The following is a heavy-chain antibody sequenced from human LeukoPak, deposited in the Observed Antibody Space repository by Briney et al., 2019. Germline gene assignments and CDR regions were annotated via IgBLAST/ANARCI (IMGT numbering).Heavy chain of an antibody. D-gene: IGHD2-8*01. CDR1: GGSISSSSYY. J-gene: IGHJ3*02. V-gene: IGHV4-39*01. CDR3: ASHSVVLTSTYLDAFDI. CDR2: IYYSGST. Sequence: SETLSLTCTVSGGSISSSSYYWGWIRQPPGKGLEWIGSIYYSGSTYYNPSLKSRVTISVDTSKNQFSLKLSSVTATDTAVYYCASHSVVLTSTYLDAFDIWGQGTLVTVSS.